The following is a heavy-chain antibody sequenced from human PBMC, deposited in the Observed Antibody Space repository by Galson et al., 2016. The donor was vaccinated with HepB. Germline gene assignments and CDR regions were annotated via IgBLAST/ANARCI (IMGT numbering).Heavy chain of an antibody. CDR2: IRQDGSET. Sequence: SLRLSCAASGFTFTDYWMGWVRQAPGKGLEFVAHIRQDGSETSYVSSVQGRFTISRDNAKDYLDLQLSRLRVHDTAVYYCAREGSGGFDHWGLGTLVTGSS. D-gene: IGHD3-16*01. V-gene: IGHV3-7*01. J-gene: IGHJ4*02. CDR3: AREGSGGFDH. CDR1: GFTFTDYW.